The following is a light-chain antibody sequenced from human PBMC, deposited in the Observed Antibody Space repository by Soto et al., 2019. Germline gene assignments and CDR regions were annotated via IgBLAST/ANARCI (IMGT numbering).Light chain of an antibody. V-gene: IGLV2-14*03. CDR2: DVT. CDR3: SSYTSTTTLVV. J-gene: IGLJ2*01. CDR1: NNDVGGYNY. Sequence: QSALTQPASVSGSPGQSITISCTGTNNDVGGYNYVSWYQHHPGNAPKLIIYDVTNRPSGVSNRFPGSKSGNTASLTISGLQAEDEADYYCSSYTSTTTLVVFGGGTKVTVL.